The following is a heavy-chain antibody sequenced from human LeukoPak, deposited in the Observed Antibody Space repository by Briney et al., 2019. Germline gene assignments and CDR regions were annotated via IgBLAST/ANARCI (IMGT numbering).Heavy chain of an antibody. V-gene: IGHV1-46*01. D-gene: IGHD5-18*01. CDR3: ARGPWGYSYEIQPQGDNWFDP. CDR1: GYTFTSYY. J-gene: IGHJ5*02. CDR2: INPSGGST. Sequence: ASVKVSCKASGYTFTSYYMHWVRQAPGQGLEWMGIINPSGGSTSYAQKFQGRVTMTRDTSTSTVYMELSGLRSEDTAVYYCARGPWGYSYEIQPQGDNWFDPWGQGTLVTVSS.